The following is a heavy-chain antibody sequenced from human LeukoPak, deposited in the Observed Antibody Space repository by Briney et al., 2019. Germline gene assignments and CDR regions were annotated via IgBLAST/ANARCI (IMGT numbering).Heavy chain of an antibody. D-gene: IGHD3-16*01. CDR2: LKRTSDGGTT. Sequence: GGSLRLSCVGSGFPFSNVFMAWVRQAPGKGLEWVGRLKRTSDGGTTDYGAPVKGRFIISRDDSKKTVYLQMDSLMTEDTAMYYCTTRFSGGVPQIFALWGRGTQFTVPS. CDR1: GFPFSNVF. V-gene: IGHV3-15*01. CDR3: TTRFSGGVPQIFAL. J-gene: IGHJ5*02.